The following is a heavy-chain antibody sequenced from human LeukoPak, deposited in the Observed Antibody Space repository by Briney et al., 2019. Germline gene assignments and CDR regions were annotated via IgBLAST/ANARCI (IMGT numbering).Heavy chain of an antibody. J-gene: IGHJ4*02. CDR3: ARLGGNSYY. CDR2: ISYDGSNK. V-gene: IGHV3-30*04. Sequence: PGRSLRLSCAASGFTFSSYAMHWVRQAPGKGLEWVAVISYDGSNKYYADSVKGRFTISRDNSKNTLYLQMNSLRAEDTAVYYCARLGGNSYYWGQGTLVTVSS. CDR1: GFTFSSYA. D-gene: IGHD4-23*01.